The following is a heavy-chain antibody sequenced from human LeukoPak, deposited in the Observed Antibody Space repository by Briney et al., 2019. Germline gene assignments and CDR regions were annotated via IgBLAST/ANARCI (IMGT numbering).Heavy chain of an antibody. CDR1: GFTFSSYW. D-gene: IGHD3-10*01. J-gene: IGHJ6*02. Sequence: PGGSLRLSCAASGFTFSSYWMHWVRQAPGKGLVWVSRINSDGSSTSYADSVKGRFTISRDNAKNTLYLQMNSLRAEDTAVYYCARDSDFGSNSLLWFGEFKFYGMDVWGQGTTVTVSS. CDR3: ARDSDFGSNSLLWFGEFKFYGMDV. CDR2: INSDGSST. V-gene: IGHV3-74*01.